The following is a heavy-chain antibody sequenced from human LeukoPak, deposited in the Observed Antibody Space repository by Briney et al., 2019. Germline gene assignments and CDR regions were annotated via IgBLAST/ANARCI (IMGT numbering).Heavy chain of an antibody. CDR1: GFTFSSYA. J-gene: IGHJ4*02. V-gene: IGHV3-23*01. CDR3: AKSAGYSSGWLDY. CDR2: ISGSGGSA. Sequence: PGGSLRLSCAASGFTFSSYAMSWVRQAPGKGLEGVSAISGSGGSAYYADSVKGRFTISRDNSKNTLYLQMNSLRAEETAVYYCAKSAGYSSGWLDYWGQGTLVTVSS. D-gene: IGHD6-19*01.